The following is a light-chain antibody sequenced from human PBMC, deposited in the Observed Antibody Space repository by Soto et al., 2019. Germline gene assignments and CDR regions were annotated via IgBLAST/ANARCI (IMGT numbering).Light chain of an antibody. Sequence: EIVLTQLPGTLSLTPGERAILSCRGSQSVSVNSLAWYQQKGGQAPRLLIFAASSRATGVPDRFSGTGSGTDFALTIRRLETDDSAVYYCQQYGGSPFTFGPGAKVDIK. CDR3: QQYGGSPFT. CDR2: AAS. CDR1: QSVSVNS. J-gene: IGKJ3*01. V-gene: IGKV3-20*01.